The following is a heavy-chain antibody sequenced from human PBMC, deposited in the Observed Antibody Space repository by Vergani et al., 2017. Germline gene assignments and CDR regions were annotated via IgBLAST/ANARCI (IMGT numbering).Heavy chain of an antibody. CDR1: GGSISSYY. Sequence: QVQLQESGPGLVKPSETLSLTCTVSGGSISSYYWSWIRQPPGKGLEWIGYIYYSGSTNYNPSLKSRVTISVDTSKNQFSLKLSSVTAADTAVYYCAKDKAWRRSGWYGLIHDYWGQGTLVTVSS. CDR3: AKDKAWRRSGWYGLIHDY. J-gene: IGHJ4*02. D-gene: IGHD6-19*01. CDR2: IYYSGST. V-gene: IGHV4-59*01.